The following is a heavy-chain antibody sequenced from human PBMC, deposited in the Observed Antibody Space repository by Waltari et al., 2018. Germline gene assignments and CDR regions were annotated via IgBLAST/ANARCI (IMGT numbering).Heavy chain of an antibody. CDR1: GGTFSSYA. CDR2: INPILGIA. Sequence: QVQLVQSGAEVKKPGSSVKVSCKASGGTFSSYAISWVRQAPGQGLEWMGRINPILGIANNAQKFQGRVTITADKSTSTAYMELSSLRSEDTAVYYCARENAYYYDSSGYLDYWGQGTLVTVSS. V-gene: IGHV1-69*04. CDR3: ARENAYYYDSSGYLDY. J-gene: IGHJ4*02. D-gene: IGHD3-22*01.